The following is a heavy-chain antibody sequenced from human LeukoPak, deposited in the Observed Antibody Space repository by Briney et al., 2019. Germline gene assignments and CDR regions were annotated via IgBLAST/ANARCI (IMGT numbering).Heavy chain of an antibody. CDR1: GYRFTSYW. Sequence: GESLKISCKGSGYRFTSYWIGWVRQMPGKGLEWMGIIYPGDSDTRYSPSFQGQVTISADKSISTAYLQWSSLKASDTAMYYCARSGYSSSWYFGYWGQGTLVTVSS. J-gene: IGHJ4*02. D-gene: IGHD6-13*01. CDR2: IYPGDSDT. V-gene: IGHV5-51*01. CDR3: ARSGYSSSWYFGY.